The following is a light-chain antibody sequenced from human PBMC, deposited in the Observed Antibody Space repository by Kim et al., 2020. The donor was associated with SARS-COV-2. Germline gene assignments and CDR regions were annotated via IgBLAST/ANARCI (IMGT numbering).Light chain of an antibody. CDR3: QVWDSSTVV. CDR1: NSGSKN. V-gene: IGLV3-9*01. CDR2: RDS. Sequence: SVALGQTARMTCGGNNSGSKNVHWYQQKPGQAPVLGIYRDSNRPSGIPERFSGSNSGNTATLTISRAQAGDEADYYCQVWDSSTVVFGGGTKLTVL. J-gene: IGLJ2*01.